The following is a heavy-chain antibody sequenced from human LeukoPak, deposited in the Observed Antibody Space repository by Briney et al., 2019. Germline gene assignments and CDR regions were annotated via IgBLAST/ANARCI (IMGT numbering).Heavy chain of an antibody. J-gene: IGHJ5*02. V-gene: IGHV4-34*01. CDR1: GGSFSGYY. D-gene: IGHD3-3*01. CDR2: INHSGST. Sequence: PSETLSLTCAVYGGSFSGYYWSWIRQPPGKGLEWIGEINHSGSTNYNPSLKSRVTISVDTSKNQFSLKLSSVTAADTAVYYCARRDTYYDFWSGYLHNWFDPWGQGTLVTVSS. CDR3: ARRDTYYDFWSGYLHNWFDP.